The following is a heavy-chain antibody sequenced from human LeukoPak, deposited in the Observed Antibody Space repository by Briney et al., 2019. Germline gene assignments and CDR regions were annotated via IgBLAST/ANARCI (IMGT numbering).Heavy chain of an antibody. CDR3: ASTDWNYAR. CDR2: IYYSGST. CDR1: GGSISSYY. J-gene: IGHJ4*02. V-gene: IGHV4-59*08. Sequence: SETLSLTCTVSGGSISSYYWSWMRQSPGKGLEWIGYIYYSGSTNYNPSLKSRVTISPDTSKNHISLQLSSVTAADTAVYYCASTDWNYARWGQGILVTVSS. D-gene: IGHD1-7*01.